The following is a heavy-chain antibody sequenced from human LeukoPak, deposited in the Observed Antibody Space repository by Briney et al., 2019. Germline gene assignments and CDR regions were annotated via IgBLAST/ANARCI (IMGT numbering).Heavy chain of an antibody. J-gene: IGHJ4*02. D-gene: IGHD2-21*02. Sequence: ASVKVSCKASGYTFTSYDTNWVRQATGQGLEWMGWMNPNSGGTNYAQKFQGRVTMTSDTSTSTVYMELKSLRSEDTAVYFCARVGATGATADNWGQGTLVTASS. CDR3: ARVGATGATADN. CDR1: GYTFTSYD. CDR2: MNPNSGGT. V-gene: IGHV1-8*02.